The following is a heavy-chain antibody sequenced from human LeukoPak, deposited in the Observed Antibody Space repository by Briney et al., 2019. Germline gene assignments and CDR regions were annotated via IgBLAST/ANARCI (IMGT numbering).Heavy chain of an antibody. D-gene: IGHD3-9*01. CDR1: GGSFSGYY. J-gene: IGHJ3*02. CDR3: ARYFDWPYAFDI. V-gene: IGHV4-34*01. CDR2: ISHSGST. Sequence: PSETLSLTCAVYGGSFSGYYWSWIRQPPGKGLEWIGEISHSGSTNYNVSLKSRVTISLDTSKNQFSLKLTSVTAADTAVYYCARYFDWPYAFDIWGQGTEVTVS.